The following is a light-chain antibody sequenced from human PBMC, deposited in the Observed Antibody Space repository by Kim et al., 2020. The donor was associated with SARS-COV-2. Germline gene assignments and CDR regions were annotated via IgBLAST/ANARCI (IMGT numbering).Light chain of an antibody. Sequence: QSALTQPASVSGSPGQSITISCTGTSSDVGGYNYVSWHQQHPGKAPKLMIYEVSKRPSGVSNRFSGSKSGNTASLTISGLQAEDEADYYCSSYTSSSTVVFGGGTQLTVL. V-gene: IGLV2-14*01. CDR3: SSYTSSSTVV. CDR2: EVS. J-gene: IGLJ2*01. CDR1: SSDVGGYNY.